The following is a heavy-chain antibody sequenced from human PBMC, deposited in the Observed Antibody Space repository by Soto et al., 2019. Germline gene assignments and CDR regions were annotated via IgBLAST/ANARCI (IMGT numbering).Heavy chain of an antibody. J-gene: IGHJ4*02. D-gene: IGHD3-10*01. V-gene: IGHV1-69*02. CDR2: IIPILGIA. Sequence: ASVKVSCKASGGTFSSYTISWVRQAPGQGLGWMGRIIPILGIANYAQKFQGRVTITADKSTSTAYMELSSLRSEDTAVYYCARVPPAGSGSFYFDYWGQGTLVTVSS. CDR3: ARVPPAGSGSFYFDY. CDR1: GGTFSSYT.